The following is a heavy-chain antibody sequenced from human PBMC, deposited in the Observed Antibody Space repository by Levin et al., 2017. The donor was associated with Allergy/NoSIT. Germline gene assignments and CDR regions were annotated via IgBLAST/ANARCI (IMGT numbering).Heavy chain of an antibody. CDR3: ARRGGIVVSTNYYGMDV. CDR2: ISYDGSNK. Sequence: GESLKISCSASGFTFSSCAMHWVHQAPGKGLEWVAVISYDGSNKYYADSVKGRFTISRDNSRNTLYVQMNSLRAEDTAVYYCARRGGIVVSTNYYGMDVWGEGTTVTVSS. J-gene: IGHJ6*02. D-gene: IGHD6-19*01. V-gene: IGHV3-30-3*01. CDR1: GFTFSSCA.